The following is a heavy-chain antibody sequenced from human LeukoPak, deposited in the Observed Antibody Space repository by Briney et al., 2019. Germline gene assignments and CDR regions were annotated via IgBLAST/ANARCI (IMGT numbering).Heavy chain of an antibody. CDR2: ISAYNANP. D-gene: IGHD3-16*01. Sequence: ASVKVSCKASGYTFTSYAMNWVRQAPGQGLEWMGWISAYNANPNYAQKLQGRVTMTTDTSTSTAYMELRSLRSDDTAVYYCARDRLWGEADAFDIWGQGTMVTVSS. V-gene: IGHV1-18*01. J-gene: IGHJ3*02. CDR1: GYTFTSYA. CDR3: ARDRLWGEADAFDI.